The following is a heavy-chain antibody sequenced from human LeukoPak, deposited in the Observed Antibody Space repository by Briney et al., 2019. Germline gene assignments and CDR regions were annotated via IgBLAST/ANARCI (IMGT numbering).Heavy chain of an antibody. V-gene: IGHV3-23*01. CDR3: AKGSSWPSYYFDY. Sequence: GGSLRLSCVASGFTFTSYAMSWVRQAPGKGLEWVSAISGDGGTTYSPDSLKGQFTISRDNSKNTLYLQRNSLTAEDTAVYYCAKGSSWPSYYFDYWGQGTLVTVSS. CDR1: GFTFTSYA. CDR2: ISGDGGTT. D-gene: IGHD6-13*01. J-gene: IGHJ4*02.